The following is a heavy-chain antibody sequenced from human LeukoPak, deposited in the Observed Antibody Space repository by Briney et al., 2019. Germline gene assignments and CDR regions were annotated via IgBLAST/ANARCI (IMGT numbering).Heavy chain of an antibody. J-gene: IGHJ1*01. CDR2: IYPGDSDT. V-gene: IGHV5-51*01. CDR3: ARRDYYDSSGYYEYFQH. CDR1: GYSFTIYW. Sequence: GESLKISCKGSGYSFTIYWIGWVRQMPGKGLEWLGIIYPGDSDTRYSPSFQGQVTISADKSISTAYLQWSSLKASDTAMYYCARRDYYDSSGYYEYFQHWGQGTLVTVSS. D-gene: IGHD3-22*01.